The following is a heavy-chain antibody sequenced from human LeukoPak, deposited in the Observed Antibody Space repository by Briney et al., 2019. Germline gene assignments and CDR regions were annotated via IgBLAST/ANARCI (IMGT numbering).Heavy chain of an antibody. J-gene: IGHJ6*03. D-gene: IGHD5-12*01. CDR3: ARAPGEGGYDSEYMDV. Sequence: GASVKVSCKASGYTFTSYHIHWVRQAPGQGLEWMGIINPSGGRTSYAQKFQGRVTMTRDMSTSTVYMELSSLRSEDTAVYYCARAPGEGGYDSEYMDVWGKGTTVTVPS. CDR2: INPSGGRT. CDR1: GYTFTSYH. V-gene: IGHV1-46*01.